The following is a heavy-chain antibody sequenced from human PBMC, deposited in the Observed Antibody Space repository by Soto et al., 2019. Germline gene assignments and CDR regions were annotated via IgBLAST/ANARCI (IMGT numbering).Heavy chain of an antibody. Sequence: ASVKVSCKASVYTFTSFSIHWVRQAPGKGLEWMGGFDPEDGETIYAQKFQGRVTMTEDTSTDTAYMELSSLRSEDTAVYYCATGREDYAGAFDIWGQGTMVTVSS. V-gene: IGHV1-24*01. CDR1: VYTFTSFS. J-gene: IGHJ3*02. CDR2: FDPEDGET. CDR3: ATGREDYAGAFDI. D-gene: IGHD4-17*01.